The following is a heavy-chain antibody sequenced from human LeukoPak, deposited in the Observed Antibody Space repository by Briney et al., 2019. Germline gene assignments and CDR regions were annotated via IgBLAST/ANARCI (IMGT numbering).Heavy chain of an antibody. V-gene: IGHV1-18*01. CDR1: GYTFTSYG. D-gene: IGHD6-19*01. Sequence: GASVKVSCKASGYTFTSYGISWVRQAPGQGLEWMGWISAYNGNTNYAQKLQGRVTMTTDTSTSTAYMELRSLRSDDTVVYYCARRAIAVAGLDAFDIWGQGTMVTVSS. CDR3: ARRAIAVAGLDAFDI. CDR2: ISAYNGNT. J-gene: IGHJ3*02.